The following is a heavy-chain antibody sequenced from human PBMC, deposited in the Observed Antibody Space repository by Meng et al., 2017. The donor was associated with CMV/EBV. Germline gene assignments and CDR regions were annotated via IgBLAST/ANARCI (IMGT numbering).Heavy chain of an antibody. CDR3: ARATYYDFWSGYPPDV. D-gene: IGHD3-3*01. V-gene: IGHV1-2*02. J-gene: IGHJ6*02. Sequence: ASVKVSCKASGYTFTGYYMHWVRQAPGQGLEWMGWINPNSGGTNYAQKFQGRVTMTRDTSISTAYMELSRLRSDDTAVYYCARATYYDFWSGYPPDVWGQGTTVTVSS. CDR1: GYTFTGYY. CDR2: INPNSGGT.